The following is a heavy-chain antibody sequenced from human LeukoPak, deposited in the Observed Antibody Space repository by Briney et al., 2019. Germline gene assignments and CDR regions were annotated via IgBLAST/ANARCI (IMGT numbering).Heavy chain of an antibody. J-gene: IGHJ4*02. D-gene: IGHD5-18*01. Sequence: GGSLRLSCAASGFTFSSYAMGWVRQAPGKGLEWVSAITASGGNTYYADSVKGRFTISRDNSKNTLYLQVNSLRAEDTAVYYCAKGNGYSYGRYYFVYWGQGTLVTVSS. CDR1: GFTFSSYA. CDR2: ITASGGNT. CDR3: AKGNGYSYGRYYFVY. V-gene: IGHV3-23*01.